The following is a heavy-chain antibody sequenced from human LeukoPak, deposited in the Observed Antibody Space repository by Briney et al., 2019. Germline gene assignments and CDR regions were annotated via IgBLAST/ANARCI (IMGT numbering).Heavy chain of an antibody. J-gene: IGHJ3*02. V-gene: IGHV3-7*01. CDR1: GFTFSTYY. CDR3: AREPTPHYDILTGPPGAFDI. D-gene: IGHD3-9*01. CDR2: IKQDGSGK. Sequence: GGSLRLSCAASGFTFSTYYMSWVRQAPGTGLEWVANIKQDGSGKYYVDSVKGRFTISRDNAKNSLYLQMNSLRAEDTAVYYCAREPTPHYDILTGPPGAFDIWGQGTMVTVSS.